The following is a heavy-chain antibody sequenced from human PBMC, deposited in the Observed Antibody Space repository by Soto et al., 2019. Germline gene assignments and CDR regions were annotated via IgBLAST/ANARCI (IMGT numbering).Heavy chain of an antibody. D-gene: IGHD3-22*01. CDR3: ATSPNYYDSRGYSAVGAFDI. Sequence: EVQLVESGGGLIQPGGSLRLSCGASGFTVSSNYMSWVRQAPGKGLEWVSVIYSGGSTYYADSVKGRFTISRDNSKNTLYLPMNRLRAEDTAVYSSATSPNYYDSRGYSAVGAFDICGQGTIVTVSS. CDR1: GFTVSSNY. CDR2: IYSGGST. J-gene: IGHJ3*02. V-gene: IGHV3-53*01.